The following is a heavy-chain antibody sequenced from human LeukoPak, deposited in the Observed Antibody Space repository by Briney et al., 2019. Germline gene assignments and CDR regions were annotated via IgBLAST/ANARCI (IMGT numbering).Heavy chain of an antibody. CDR3: AKDTAHIVATMFDY. CDR1: GFYA. V-gene: IGHV3-23*01. CDR2: ISGSGGST. J-gene: IGHJ4*02. D-gene: IGHD5-12*01. Sequence: PGGSLRLSCEASGFYAMSWVRQAPGKGLEWVSAISGSGGSTYYADSVKGRFTISRDNSKNTLYLQMNSLRAEDTAVYYCAKDTAHIVATMFDYWGQGTLVTVSS.